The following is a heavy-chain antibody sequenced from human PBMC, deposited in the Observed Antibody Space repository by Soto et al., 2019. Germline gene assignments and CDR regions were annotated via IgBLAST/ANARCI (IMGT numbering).Heavy chain of an antibody. V-gene: IGHV3-23*01. CDR3: AKGTLYYDFWSGPTDV. CDR1: GFTFSSYA. CDR2: ISGSGGST. D-gene: IGHD3-3*01. J-gene: IGHJ6*04. Sequence: GGSLRLSCAASGFTFSSYAMSWVRQAPGKGLEWVSAISGSGGSTYYADSVKGRFTISRDNSKNTLYLQMNSLRAEDTAVYYCAKGTLYYDFWSGPTDVWGKGTTVTVSS.